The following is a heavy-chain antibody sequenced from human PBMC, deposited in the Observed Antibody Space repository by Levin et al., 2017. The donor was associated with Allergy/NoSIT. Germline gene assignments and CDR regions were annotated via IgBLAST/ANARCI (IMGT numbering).Heavy chain of an antibody. J-gene: IGHJ4*02. D-gene: IGHD3-3*01. CDR2: INHSGST. CDR1: GGSFSDYY. CDR3: ARGRKLRFLEWLYRFDY. Sequence: SGGSLRLSCAVYGGSFSDYYWSWIRQPPGKGLEWIGEINHSGSTNYNPSLKSRVTISVDTSKNHFSLKLSSVTAADTAVYYCARGRKLRFLEWLYRFDYWGQGTLVTVSS. V-gene: IGHV4-34*01.